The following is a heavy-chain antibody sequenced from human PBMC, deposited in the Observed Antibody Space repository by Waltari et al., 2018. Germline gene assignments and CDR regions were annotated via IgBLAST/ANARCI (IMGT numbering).Heavy chain of an antibody. CDR1: GFTFSNYL. Sequence: EMQLVESGGGLVQPGGSLRLSCAVSGFTFSNYLMSWVRQAPGKGLEWVANIKKDGSEKYYVDSVKGRFTISRDNAKNSLYLQMNSLRAEDTAVYYCASHGGGGWFAWGQGTLVTVSA. CDR3: ASHGGGGWFA. CDR2: IKKDGSEK. V-gene: IGHV3-7*01. D-gene: IGHD6-19*01. J-gene: IGHJ4*02.